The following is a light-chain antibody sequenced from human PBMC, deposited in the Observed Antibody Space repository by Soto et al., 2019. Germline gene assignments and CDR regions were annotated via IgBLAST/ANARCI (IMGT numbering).Light chain of an antibody. J-gene: IGLJ1*01. CDR2: EVV. CDR3: QSYAGRNTYV. CDR1: KNDIGVYDF. V-gene: IGLV2-8*01. Sequence: QSALTQPPSASGSPGQSVTISCTGTKNDIGVYDFVSWYQHHPGKAPRLIIYEVVQRPSGVPDRFSGSKSGNTASLTVSGLQSAYEADYFCQSYAGRNTYVFGSGTKVTVL.